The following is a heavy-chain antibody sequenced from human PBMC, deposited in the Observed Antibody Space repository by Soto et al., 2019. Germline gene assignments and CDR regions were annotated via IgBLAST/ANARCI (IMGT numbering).Heavy chain of an antibody. Sequence: EVQLVESGGGLVQPGGSLRLSCAASGFTFSSYSMNWVRQAPGKGLEWVSYISSSSSTIYYADSVKGPFTMSRDNAKNSLYLRMNSLRDEDTAVYYCARGYYGSGSLTVFDPWGQGTLFTVSS. D-gene: IGHD3-10*01. V-gene: IGHV3-48*02. J-gene: IGHJ5*02. CDR1: GFTFSSYS. CDR3: ARGYYGSGSLTVFDP. CDR2: ISSSSSTI.